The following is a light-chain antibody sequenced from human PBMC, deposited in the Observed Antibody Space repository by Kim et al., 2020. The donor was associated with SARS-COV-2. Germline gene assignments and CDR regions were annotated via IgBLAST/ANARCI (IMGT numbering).Light chain of an antibody. CDR3: QQYDSSPLT. J-gene: IGKJ4*01. CDR1: QSVSSSY. Sequence: WSPGERATLSCRASQSVSSSYLAWYQQKPGQAPRLLIYGASSRATGIPDRFSGSGSGTDFTLTISRLKPEDFAVYYCQQYDSSPLTFGGGTKVEI. V-gene: IGKV3-20*01. CDR2: GAS.